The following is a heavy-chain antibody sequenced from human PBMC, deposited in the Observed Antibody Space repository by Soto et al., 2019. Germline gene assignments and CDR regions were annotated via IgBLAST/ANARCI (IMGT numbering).Heavy chain of an antibody. CDR3: ARGLGTIDH. CDR1: GFSLSTSGVG. V-gene: IGHV2-5*02. Sequence: SRPKLVNPTQTLTLTCTFSGFSLSTSGVGVGWIRQPPGKALGWLALIYWDDDNRYSPSLRDRPTITKDTSKNQVVLTMTNMDPVDTATYYCARGLGTIDHWGQGTLVTVSS. D-gene: IGHD2-2*01. CDR2: IYWDDDN. J-gene: IGHJ4*02.